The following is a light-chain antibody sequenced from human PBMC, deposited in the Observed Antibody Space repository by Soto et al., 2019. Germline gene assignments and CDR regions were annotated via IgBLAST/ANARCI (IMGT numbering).Light chain of an antibody. V-gene: IGKV1-17*01. CDR2: GAS. CDR3: LQHNSYPWT. J-gene: IGKJ1*01. Sequence: DIQMTQSPSSLSASVGDRVTITXXASXXXXXXLGWYQQKPGKAPKRLIYGASNLQSGVPSRFSGSGXXXEXXXTIXXLXPEDFATYYCLQHNSYPWTFGQGTKVEIK. CDR1: XXXXXX.